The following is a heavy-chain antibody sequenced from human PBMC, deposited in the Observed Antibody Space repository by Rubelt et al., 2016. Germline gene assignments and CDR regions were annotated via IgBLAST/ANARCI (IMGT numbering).Heavy chain of an antibody. CDR3: ARGGFRGYHA. V-gene: IGHV4-59*12. J-gene: IGHJ5*02. D-gene: IGHD3-10*01. Sequence: GLEWIGYIYYSGSTNYNPSLKSRVTISVDTSKNQFSLKLSSVTAADTAVYYCARGGFRGYHAWGQGTLVTVSS. CDR2: IYYSGST.